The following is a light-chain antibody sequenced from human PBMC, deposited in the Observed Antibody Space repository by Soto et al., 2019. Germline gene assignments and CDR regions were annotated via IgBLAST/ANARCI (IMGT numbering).Light chain of an antibody. CDR3: QQYSADPRT. CDR2: WAS. J-gene: IGKJ1*01. V-gene: IGKV4-1*01. CDR1: QSVLYTSNNKNS. Sequence: DIVMTQSPDSLAGSLAERATINGKSSQSVLYTSNNKNSLVWYQQKPGQPPKVLIYWASTRESGVPDRFSGSGSGTDFTLTISSVQAEDVAVYYCQQYSADPRTFGQGTKVEIK.